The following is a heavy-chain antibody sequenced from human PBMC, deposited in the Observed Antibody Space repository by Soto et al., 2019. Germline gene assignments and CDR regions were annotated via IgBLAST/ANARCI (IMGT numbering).Heavy chain of an antibody. CDR3: AKIDTMVVAAQSGY. Sequence: EVQLLESGGGLVQPGGSLRLSCAASGFTFSSYAMSWVRQAPGKGLEWVSAISGSGGSTYYADSVKGRFTISRDNSKNTLYMQMNSLRAEDTAVYYCAKIDTMVVAAQSGYWGQGTLVTVSS. V-gene: IGHV3-23*01. CDR2: ISGSGGST. J-gene: IGHJ4*02. D-gene: IGHD2-15*01. CDR1: GFTFSSYA.